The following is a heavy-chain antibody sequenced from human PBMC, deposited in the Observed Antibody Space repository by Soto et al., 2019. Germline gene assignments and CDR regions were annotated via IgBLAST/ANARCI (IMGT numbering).Heavy chain of an antibody. CDR2: IFPRDFDT. J-gene: IGHJ4*02. D-gene: IGHD6-19*01. V-gene: IGHV5-51*01. Sequence: VESLKISCQGSGYTFSSYWIAWVRQMPGKGLEWMGIIFPRDFDTRSSPSFQGHVTISVDKSINTAYLQWSSLRASDTAMYYCARGYNSGWSIYTYYIDCWGPGTLVTVSS. CDR3: ARGYNSGWSIYTYYIDC. CDR1: GYTFSSYW.